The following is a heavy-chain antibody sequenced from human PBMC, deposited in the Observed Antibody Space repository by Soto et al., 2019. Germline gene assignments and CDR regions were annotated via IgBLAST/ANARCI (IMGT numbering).Heavy chain of an antibody. CDR3: ARVMGYCSSASCYRTYYYMDV. D-gene: IGHD2-2*01. CDR2: IYHSGGT. V-gene: IGHV4-34*01. Sequence: SETLSLTCAVYGGSFSGYYWSWIRQPPGKGLEWIGEIYHSGGTNYNPPLKSRVTISVDTSKNQFSLKLGSVTAADTAVYYCARVMGYCSSASCYRTYYYMDVWGKGTTVTVSS. J-gene: IGHJ6*03. CDR1: GGSFSGYY.